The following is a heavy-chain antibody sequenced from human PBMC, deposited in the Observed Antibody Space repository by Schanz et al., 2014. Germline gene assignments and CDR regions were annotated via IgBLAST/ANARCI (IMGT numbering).Heavy chain of an antibody. CDR1: GFTFSSYS. J-gene: IGHJ4*02. D-gene: IGHD1-20*01. CDR3: ANNWNLDY. Sequence: EVHLLESGGGLVQPGGSLRLSCAASGFTFSSYSMNWVRQAPGKGLEWVSAISGRDGSTYYADSVRGRFTISRDNSKNTLYLQMNSLRAEDTAVYYCANNWNLDYWGQGTLVTVSS. CDR2: ISGRDGST. V-gene: IGHV3-23*01.